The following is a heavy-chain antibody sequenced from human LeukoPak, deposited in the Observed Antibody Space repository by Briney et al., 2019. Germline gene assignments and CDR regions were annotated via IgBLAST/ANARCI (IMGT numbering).Heavy chain of an antibody. CDR1: GFTFSSYA. D-gene: IGHD2-15*01. V-gene: IGHV3-23*01. J-gene: IGHJ4*02. CDR3: AKDPNELGYCSGGSCYPFDY. CDR2: ISGSGGST. Sequence: GGSLRLSCAASGFTFSSYAMSWVRQAPGKGLEWVSAISGSGGSTYYADSVKGRFTISRDNSKNTLYLQMNSLRAEDTAVYYCAKDPNELGYCSGGSCYPFDYWGQGTLVTVSS.